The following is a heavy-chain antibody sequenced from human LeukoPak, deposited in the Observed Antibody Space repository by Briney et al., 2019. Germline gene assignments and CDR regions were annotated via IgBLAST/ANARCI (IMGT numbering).Heavy chain of an antibody. V-gene: IGHV3-21*06. CDR2: ISSSSYI. CDR3: ARDGGFQLSALEY. Sequence: GGSLRLSCAASGSRLTSYNLNWVRQAPGKGLEWVSSISSSSYIHYADSVKGRFTISRDNAKNSLYLQMNSLRAEDTAVYYCARDGGFQLSALEYWGQGILVTVSS. J-gene: IGHJ4*02. D-gene: IGHD2-2*01. CDR1: GSRLTSYN.